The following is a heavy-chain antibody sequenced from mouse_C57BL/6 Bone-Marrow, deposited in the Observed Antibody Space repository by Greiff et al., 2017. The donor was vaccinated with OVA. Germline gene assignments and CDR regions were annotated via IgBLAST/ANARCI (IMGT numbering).Heavy chain of an antibody. Sequence: QVQLQQPGAELVKPGASVKVSCKASGYTFTSYWMHWVKQRPGQGLEWIGRIHPSDSDTNYNQQFKGMATLTVDKSSSKAYMQLSSLTPEESAVYYCAIMDHYYYCSSVDDWGQGTTLTVSS. V-gene: IGHV1-74*01. D-gene: IGHD1-1*01. J-gene: IGHJ2*01. CDR1: GYTFTSYW. CDR2: IHPSDSDT. CDR3: AIMDHYYYCSSVDD.